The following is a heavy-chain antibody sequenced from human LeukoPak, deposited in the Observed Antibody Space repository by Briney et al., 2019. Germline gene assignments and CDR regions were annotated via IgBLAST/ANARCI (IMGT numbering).Heavy chain of an antibody. Sequence: GGSLRLSCAASGFTFSSYSMNWVRQPPGKGLEWVSYISSVTSVVYYADSVKGRFTISRDNGKNSLYLRMDGLRAEDTAVYYCARVPLYCSDGSCYVNYYYYDMDVWGKGTTVTVSS. J-gene: IGHJ6*03. D-gene: IGHD2-15*01. CDR1: GFTFSSYS. V-gene: IGHV3-48*01. CDR3: ARVPLYCSDGSCYVNYYYYDMDV. CDR2: ISSVTSVV.